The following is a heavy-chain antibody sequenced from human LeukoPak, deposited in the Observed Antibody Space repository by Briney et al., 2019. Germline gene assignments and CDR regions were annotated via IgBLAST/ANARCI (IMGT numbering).Heavy chain of an antibody. V-gene: IGHV4-4*02. CDR3: ARDFRSYDSSGYHY. CDR2: IYHSGST. D-gene: IGHD3-22*01. Sequence: PSETLSLTCAVSGGSISSSNWWSWVRQPPGKGLEWIGEIYHSGSTNYNPSLKSRVTISVDKSKNQFSLKLSSVTAADTAVYYCARDFRSYDSSGYHYWGQGTLVTVSS. CDR1: GGSISSSNW. J-gene: IGHJ4*02.